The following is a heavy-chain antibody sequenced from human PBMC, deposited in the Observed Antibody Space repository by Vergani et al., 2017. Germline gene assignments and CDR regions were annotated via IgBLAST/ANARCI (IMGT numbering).Heavy chain of an antibody. V-gene: IGHV3-9*01. CDR3: AKDRD. CDR2: ISWNSGSI. Sequence: EVQLVESGGGLVQPGRSLRLSCAASGFTFDDYAMHWVRQAPGKGLEWVSGISWNSGSIGYADSVKGRFTISRDNAKNSLYLQMNSLRAEDTALYYCAKDRDWGQGTLVTVSS. CDR1: GFTFDDYA. J-gene: IGHJ4*02.